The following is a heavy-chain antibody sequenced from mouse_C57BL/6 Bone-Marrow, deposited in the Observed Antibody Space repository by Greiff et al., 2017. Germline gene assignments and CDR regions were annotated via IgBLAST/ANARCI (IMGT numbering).Heavy chain of an antibody. CDR1: GYTFTSYW. Sequence: QVQLQQPGAELVKPGASVKMSCKASGYTFTSYWITWVKQRPGKGLEWIGDIYPGSGSTNYNEKFKSKATLTVDTSSRTAYMQLSSLTSEDSAVYYCVRDIGAYYGRSTGAYWGQGTLVTVSA. CDR2: IYPGSGST. V-gene: IGHV1-55*01. CDR3: VRDIGAYYGRSTGAY. J-gene: IGHJ3*01. D-gene: IGHD1-1*01.